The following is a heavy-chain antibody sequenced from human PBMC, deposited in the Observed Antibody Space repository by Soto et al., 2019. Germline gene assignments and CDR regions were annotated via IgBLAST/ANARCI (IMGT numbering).Heavy chain of an antibody. J-gene: IGHJ3*02. CDR1: GFTFSSYS. Sequence: GGSLRLSCAASGFTFSSYSMNWVRQAPGKGLEWVSSISSSSSYIYYADSVKGRFTISRDNAKNSLYLQMNSLRAEDTAVYYCARDNYGSGAGAFDIWGQGTMVTVSS. CDR3: ARDNYGSGAGAFDI. D-gene: IGHD3-10*01. CDR2: ISSSSSYI. V-gene: IGHV3-21*01.